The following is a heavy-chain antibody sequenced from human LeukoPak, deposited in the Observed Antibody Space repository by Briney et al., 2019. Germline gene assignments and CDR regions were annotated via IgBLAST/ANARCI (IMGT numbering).Heavy chain of an antibody. CDR2: ISSSSSYI. CDR3: ARDPQAPDGTLDY. CDR1: GFTFSSYS. Sequence: GGSLRLSCAASGFTFSSYSMNWVRQAPGKGLEWVSSISSSSSYIYYADSVKGRFTISRDNAKNSLYLQMNSLRAEDTAVYYCARDPQAPDGTLDYWGQGTLVTVSS. D-gene: IGHD6-13*01. V-gene: IGHV3-21*01. J-gene: IGHJ4*02.